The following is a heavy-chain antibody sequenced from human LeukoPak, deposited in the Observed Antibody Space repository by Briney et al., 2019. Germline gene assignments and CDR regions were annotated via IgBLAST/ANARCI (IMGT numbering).Heavy chain of an antibody. J-gene: IGHJ4*02. D-gene: IGHD4-17*01. CDR2: IIPIFGTA. CDR3: ARDRVPMTTVTYYFDY. V-gene: IGHV1-69*13. Sequence: GASVKVSCKASGGTFSSYAISWVRQAPGQGLEWMGGIIPIFGTANYAQKFQGRVTITADESTSTAYMELSSLRSEDTAVYYCARDRVPMTTVTYYFDYWGQGTLVTVSS. CDR1: GGTFSSYA.